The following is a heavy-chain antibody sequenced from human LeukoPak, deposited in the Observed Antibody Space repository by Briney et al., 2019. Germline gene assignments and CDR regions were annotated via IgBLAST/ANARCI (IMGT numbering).Heavy chain of an antibody. CDR3: ARVTSYDSLDY. V-gene: IGHV3-48*01. CDR2: ISSSSSTI. D-gene: IGHD3-22*01. J-gene: IGHJ4*02. Sequence: PGGSLRLSCAVSGFTFSSYRMNWVRQAPGKGLEWVSYISSSSSTISYADSVKGRFTISRDNAKNSLYLQMNSLRAEDTAVYYCARVTSYDSLDYWGQGTLVTVSS. CDR1: GFTFSSYR.